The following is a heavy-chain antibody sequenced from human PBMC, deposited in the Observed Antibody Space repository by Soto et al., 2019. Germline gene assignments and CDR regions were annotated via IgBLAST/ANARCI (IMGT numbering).Heavy chain of an antibody. D-gene: IGHD5-12*01. J-gene: IGHJ5*02. CDR1: GFTFSTYS. Sequence: PGGSLRLSCAASGFTFSTYSMNWVRQAPGKGLEWVSSISSSSSYIYYADSVKGRFTISRDNAKNSLFLQMNSLRAEDTAVYYRARVRYSGYVLDPWGQGTLVTVSS. CDR2: ISSSSSYI. CDR3: ARVRYSGYVLDP. V-gene: IGHV3-21*01.